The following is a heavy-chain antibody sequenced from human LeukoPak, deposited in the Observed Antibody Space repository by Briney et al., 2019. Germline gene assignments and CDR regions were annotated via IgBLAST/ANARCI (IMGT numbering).Heavy chain of an antibody. J-gene: IGHJ4*02. V-gene: IGHV4-34*01. D-gene: IGHD3-16*01. CDR1: GGSFSGYY. CDR3: AIATYVAGDY. Sequence: PSETMSLTCAVYGGSFSGYYWSWIRKPPGKVLEWIGEITHSGSTNYNPSLQSQVTISVDTSNNQFSLKLSSVTATDTAVYYCAIATYVAGDYWGQGTLVTVSS. CDR2: ITHSGST.